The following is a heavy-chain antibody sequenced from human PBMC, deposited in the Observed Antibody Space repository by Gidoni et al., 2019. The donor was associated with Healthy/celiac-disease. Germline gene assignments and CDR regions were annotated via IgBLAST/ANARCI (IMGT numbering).Heavy chain of an antibody. CDR1: GGSISSYY. CDR2: IYYSGST. V-gene: IGHV4-59*01. J-gene: IGHJ3*02. CDR3: ARDSGQRSYDAFDI. D-gene: IGHD6-25*01. Sequence: QVQLQESGPGLVKPSETLSLTCTVSGGSISSYYWSWIRQPPGKGLEWIGYIYYSGSTNYNPSLKSRVTISVDTSKNQFSLKLSSVTAADTAVYYCARDSGQRSYDAFDIWGQGTMVTVSS.